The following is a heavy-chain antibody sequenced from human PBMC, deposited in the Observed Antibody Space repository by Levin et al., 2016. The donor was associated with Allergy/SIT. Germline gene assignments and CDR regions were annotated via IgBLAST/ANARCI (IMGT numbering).Heavy chain of an antibody. CDR2: ISAYNGNT. V-gene: IGHV1-18*01. CDR3: ARESVMYSSSWFLFDP. D-gene: IGHD6-13*01. Sequence: WVRQAPGQGLEWMGWISAYNGNTNYAQKLQGRVTMTTDTSTSTAYMELRSLRSDDTAVYYCARESVMYSSSWFLFDPWGQGTLVTVSS. J-gene: IGHJ5*02.